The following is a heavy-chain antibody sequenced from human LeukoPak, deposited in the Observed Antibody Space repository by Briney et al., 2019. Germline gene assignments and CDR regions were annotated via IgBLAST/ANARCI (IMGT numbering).Heavy chain of an antibody. D-gene: IGHD5-24*01. J-gene: IGHJ4*02. V-gene: IGHV4-4*07. Sequence: SETLSLTCTVSGGSISSYYWSWIRQPAGKGLEWIGRIYTSGSTNYNPSLKSRVTMSLDTSKNQFSLKLRSVTAADTAVYYCAKGGGNGCNWAFEYWGQGSLVTVSS. CDR1: GGSISSYY. CDR3: AKGGGNGCNWAFEY. CDR2: IYTSGST.